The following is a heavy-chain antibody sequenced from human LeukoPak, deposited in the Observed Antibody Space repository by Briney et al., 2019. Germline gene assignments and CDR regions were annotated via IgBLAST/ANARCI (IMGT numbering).Heavy chain of an antibody. CDR3: ARAPDSYYYDSSGYRAGSDGFDT. D-gene: IGHD3-22*01. CDR2: INHSEST. V-gene: IGHV4-34*01. CDR1: GGSFSGYY. Sequence: SETLSLTCAVYGGSFSGYYWTWIRQPPGKGLEWIGEINHSESTNYNPSLKSRVTISVDTSKNQFSLKLSSMSAADTAVYYWARAPDSYYYDSSGYRAGSDGFDTWGQGTRVTVSS. J-gene: IGHJ3*02.